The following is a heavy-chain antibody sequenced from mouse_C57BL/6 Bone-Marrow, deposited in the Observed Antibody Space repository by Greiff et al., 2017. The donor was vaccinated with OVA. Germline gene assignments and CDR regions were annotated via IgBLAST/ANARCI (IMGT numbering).Heavy chain of an antibody. Sequence: VQGVESGAELAKPGASVKLSCKASGYTFTSYWMHWVKQRPGQGLEWIGYINPSSGYTKYNQKFKDKATLTADKSSSTAYMQLSSLTYEDSAVYCCASKRIYDGSFYAMDYWGQGTSVTVSS. CDR3: ASKRIYDGSFYAMDY. J-gene: IGHJ4*01. CDR1: GYTFTSYW. V-gene: IGHV1-7*01. D-gene: IGHD2-3*01. CDR2: INPSSGYT.